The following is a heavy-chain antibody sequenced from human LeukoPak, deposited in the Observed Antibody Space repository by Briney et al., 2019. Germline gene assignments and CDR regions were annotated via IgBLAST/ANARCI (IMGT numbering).Heavy chain of an antibody. CDR2: ISGSGGST. V-gene: IGHV3-23*01. CDR1: GFTFSSYA. Sequence: GGSLRLSCAASGFTFSSYAMSWVRQAPGKGLEWVSAISGSGGSTYYADSVKGRFTISRDNSKNTLYLQMNSLRAEDTAVYYCAKGGGYSYGYPWFDPWGQGTLVTVSS. J-gene: IGHJ5*02. CDR3: AKGGGYSYGYPWFDP. D-gene: IGHD5-18*01.